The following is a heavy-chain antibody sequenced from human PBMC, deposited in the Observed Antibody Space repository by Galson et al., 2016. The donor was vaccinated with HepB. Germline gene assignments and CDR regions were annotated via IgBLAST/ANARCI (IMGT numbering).Heavy chain of an antibody. CDR2: ITSVSTHT. D-gene: IGHD1-7*01. CDR1: GFSFDYHT. CDR3: ARDPENSAFDI. Sequence: SLRLSCAASGFSFDYHTMHWVRQSPGKAPEWVSAITSVSTHTYYADSVRGRFTISRDNAKNSLWLQLNSLRAEDTAVYYCARDPENSAFDIWGQGTMVTVSS. J-gene: IGHJ3*02. V-gene: IGHV3-21*01.